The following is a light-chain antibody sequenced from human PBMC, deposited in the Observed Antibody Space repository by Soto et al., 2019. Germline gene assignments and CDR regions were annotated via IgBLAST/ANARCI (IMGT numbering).Light chain of an antibody. CDR3: TSYTSSVTLV. CDR2: DVI. Sequence: QSVLTQPASVSGSPGQSITISCTGTSSDVGAYNYVSWYQQHPGKVPKLIIYDVINRPSRVSSRFSGSKSVNTASLTISGLQAEDEADYYCTSYTSSVTLVFGGGTKVTVL. J-gene: IGLJ3*02. CDR1: SSDVGAYNY. V-gene: IGLV2-14*01.